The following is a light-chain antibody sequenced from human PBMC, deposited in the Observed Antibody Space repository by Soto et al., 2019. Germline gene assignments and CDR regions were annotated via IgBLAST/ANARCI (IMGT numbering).Light chain of an antibody. CDR2: AAS. Sequence: DIQLTQSPSFLSASVGDRVTITCRASQGISTYLAWYQQKPGKAPKFLIYAASTLQSGVPSRFSGSGSGTEFTITISSLQPEDFATYYCQQLNTYPLTFGGGTKVEIK. V-gene: IGKV1-9*01. J-gene: IGKJ4*01. CDR3: QQLNTYPLT. CDR1: QGISTY.